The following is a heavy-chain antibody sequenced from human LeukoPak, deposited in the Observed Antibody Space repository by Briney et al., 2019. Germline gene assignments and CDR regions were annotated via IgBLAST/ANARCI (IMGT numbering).Heavy chain of an antibody. Sequence: SETLSLTCTVSGGSVGSGNYYWTWIRQPPGKGLEWIGYNSYSGSANYNPSLKSRATILLDTSKNQFSLKLSSVTAADTAIYSCARRVSGDYGHWFDPWGQGTLVTVSS. CDR2: NSYSGSA. D-gene: IGHD4-17*01. V-gene: IGHV4-61*01. CDR1: GGSVGSGNYY. J-gene: IGHJ5*02. CDR3: ARRVSGDYGHWFDP.